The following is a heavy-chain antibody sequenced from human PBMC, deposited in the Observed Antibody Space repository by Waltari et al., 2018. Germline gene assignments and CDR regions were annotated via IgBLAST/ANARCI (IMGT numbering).Heavy chain of an antibody. D-gene: IGHD7-27*01. Sequence: EVQLVESGGGLVQPGGSLRLSCAASGFNFSSYDTHWVRPATGKGLEWVSGIDTAGDTYYPGYVLGRFTISRENARNSLYLQMNSLRAGDTAVYYCARGKNWGGVWYFDLWGRGTLVTVSS. V-gene: IGHV3-13*01. CDR1: GFNFSSYD. CDR3: ARGKNWGGVWYFDL. J-gene: IGHJ2*01. CDR2: IDTAGDT.